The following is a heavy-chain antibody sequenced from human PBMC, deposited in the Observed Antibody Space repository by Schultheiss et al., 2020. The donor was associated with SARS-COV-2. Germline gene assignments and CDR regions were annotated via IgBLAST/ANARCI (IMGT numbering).Heavy chain of an antibody. CDR2: ISGSGGST. Sequence: GSLRLSCAASGFTFSSYAMSWVRQAPGKGLEWVSAISGSGGSTYYADSVKGRFTISRDNSKNSLYLQMNSLRAEDTAVYYCARPLLPDDAFDIWGQGTMVTVSS. V-gene: IGHV3-23*01. D-gene: IGHD3-10*01. J-gene: IGHJ3*02. CDR3: ARPLLPDDAFDI. CDR1: GFTFSSYA.